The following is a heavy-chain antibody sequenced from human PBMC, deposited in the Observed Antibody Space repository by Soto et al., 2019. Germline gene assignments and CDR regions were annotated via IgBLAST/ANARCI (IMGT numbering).Heavy chain of an antibody. D-gene: IGHD3-9*01. CDR2: ISAYNGNT. Sequence: ASVKVAFKASWYTFTIYLIILVLHSPGQWLEWMGWISAYNGNTNYAQNLQGRVTMTTDTSTSTAYMELRSLRSDDTAVYYCARFDMLYYYGMEVWGKGHTVNVSS. V-gene: IGHV1-18*01. CDR3: ARFDMLYYYGMEV. CDR1: WYTFTIYL. J-gene: IGHJ6*04.